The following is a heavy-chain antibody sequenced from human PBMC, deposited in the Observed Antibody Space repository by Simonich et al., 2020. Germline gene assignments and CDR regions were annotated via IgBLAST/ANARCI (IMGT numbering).Heavy chain of an antibody. CDR1: GYTFTGYY. D-gene: IGHD6-6*01. V-gene: IGHV1-2*02. CDR2: SNPTSGGT. CDR3: ARARLYSSSHAFDI. J-gene: IGHJ3*02. Sequence: QVQLVQSGAEVKKPGASVKVSCKASGYTFTGYYMHWVRQAPGQGLEWMGWSNPTSGGTNYGQKFQGRGTTTRETSISTAYRELSRLRSDDTAVYYCARARLYSSSHAFDIWGQGTMVTVSS.